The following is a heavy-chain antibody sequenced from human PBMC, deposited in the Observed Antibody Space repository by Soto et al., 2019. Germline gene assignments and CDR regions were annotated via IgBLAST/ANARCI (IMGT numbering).Heavy chain of an antibody. D-gene: IGHD3-22*01. CDR1: GFTFSSYS. Sequence: GGSLRLSCAASGFTFSSYSMNWVRQAPGKGLEWVSSISSSSSYIYYADSVKGRFTISRDNAKNSLYLQMNSLRAEDTAVYYCARDIGAYYYDSSGYYPGYWGQGTLVTVSS. CDR2: ISSSSSYI. J-gene: IGHJ4*02. V-gene: IGHV3-21*01. CDR3: ARDIGAYYYDSSGYYPGY.